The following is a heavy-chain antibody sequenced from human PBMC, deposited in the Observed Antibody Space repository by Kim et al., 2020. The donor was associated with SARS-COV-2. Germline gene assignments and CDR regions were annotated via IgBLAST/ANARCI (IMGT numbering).Heavy chain of an antibody. Sequence: GGSLRLSCAASGFTFSSYWMHWVRQAPGKGLVWVSRINSDGSSTSYADSVKGRFTISRDNAKNTLYLQMNSLRAEDTAVYYCASIPERGSTTGVYYYGMDVWGQGTTVTVSS. J-gene: IGHJ6*02. CDR1: GFTFSSYW. D-gene: IGHD2-2*01. V-gene: IGHV3-74*01. CDR2: INSDGSST. CDR3: ASIPERGSTTGVYYYGMDV.